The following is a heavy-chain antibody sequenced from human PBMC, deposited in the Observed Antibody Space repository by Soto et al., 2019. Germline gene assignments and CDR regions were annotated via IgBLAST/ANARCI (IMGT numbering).Heavy chain of an antibody. CDR1: GFTFSSYS. CDR2: ISGTSDYI. CDR3: ARDHRYCSGSSCRPYYYYYGMDV. V-gene: IGHV3-21*01. D-gene: IGHD2-15*01. J-gene: IGHJ6*02. Sequence: GGSLRLSCAASGFTFSSYSMNWVRQAPGRGLEWVAAISGTSDYIYYADSVKGRFTISRDNAKTSLYIQMNSPRAEDTAVYYCARDHRYCSGSSCRPYYYYYGMDVWGQGTTVTVSS.